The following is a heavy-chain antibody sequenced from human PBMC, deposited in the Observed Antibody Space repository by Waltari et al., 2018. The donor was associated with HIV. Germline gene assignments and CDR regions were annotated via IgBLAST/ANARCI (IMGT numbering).Heavy chain of an antibody. CDR3: ARRGSSASPLTL. CDR1: GGSFTNFS. Sequence: QVQLQQWGAGLLKPSETLSLTCSVYGGSFTNFSWNWIRQTPDEGLEWSGEINHGGDTNVNPSLKSRVIMSIDTAKYEISLNLTSVSVADTALYCCARRGSSASPLTLWGRGSRVTVSS. CDR2: INHGGDT. D-gene: IGHD3-10*01. V-gene: IGHV4-34*01. J-gene: IGHJ4*02.